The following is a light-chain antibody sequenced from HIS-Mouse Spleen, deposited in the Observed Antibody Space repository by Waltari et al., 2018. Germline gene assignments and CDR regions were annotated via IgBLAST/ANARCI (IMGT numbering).Light chain of an antibody. J-gene: IGLJ3*02. CDR1: TGAVTSGHY. Sequence: QAVVTQEPSLTVSPGGTVTLTCGSSTGAVTSGHYPYWFQQKPGQAPRTRIYDTSTKPSWTPARFSGSLLGGKAALTLSGAQPEDEAEYYCLLSYSGARVFGGGTKLTVL. CDR2: DTS. V-gene: IGLV7-46*01. CDR3: LLSYSGARV.